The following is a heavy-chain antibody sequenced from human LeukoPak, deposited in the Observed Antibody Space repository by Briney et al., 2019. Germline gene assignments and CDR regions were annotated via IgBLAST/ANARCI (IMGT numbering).Heavy chain of an antibody. D-gene: IGHD2-8*02. CDR1: GGSISNYY. CDR2: IQTNGIT. V-gene: IGHV4-4*07. Sequence: PSETLSLTCTVSGGSISNYYWNWIRQPAGKGLEWIGRIQTNGITNYNPSLKSRVTMSVDTSKNQFSLKVTSVTAADTAVYYCARDLGWWYFDYWGQGTLVTVSS. CDR3: ARDLGWWYFDY. J-gene: IGHJ4*02.